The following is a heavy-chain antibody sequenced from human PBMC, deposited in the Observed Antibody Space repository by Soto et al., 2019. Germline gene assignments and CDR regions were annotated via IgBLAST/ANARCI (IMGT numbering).Heavy chain of an antibody. CDR3: TPRGGSKIDV. V-gene: IGHV3-15*01. Sequence: GILRLSCAGAGFSFSNAWLSWVGKRAVKGLESAGRCKRKIDGGTTDYAAPGKGRFTISRDDSKNTLYLQMNSLKTEDTAVYSCTPRGGSKIDVWGKGTTVT. CDR1: GFSFSNAW. D-gene: IGHD2-15*01. J-gene: IGHJ6*03. CDR2: CKRKIDGGTT.